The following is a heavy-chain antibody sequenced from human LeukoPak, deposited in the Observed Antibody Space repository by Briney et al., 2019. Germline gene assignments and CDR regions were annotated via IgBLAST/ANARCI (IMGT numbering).Heavy chain of an antibody. J-gene: IGHJ4*02. CDR2: IYYSGST. Sequence: SETLSLTCTVSGGSISSYYWSWIRQPPGKGLEWIGYIYYSGSTYYNPSLKSRVTISVDTSKNQFSLKLSSVTAADTAVYYCARVFSDYYGSGNVYFDYWGQGTLVTVSS. D-gene: IGHD3-10*01. CDR1: GGSISSYY. V-gene: IGHV4-59*08. CDR3: ARVFSDYYGSGNVYFDY.